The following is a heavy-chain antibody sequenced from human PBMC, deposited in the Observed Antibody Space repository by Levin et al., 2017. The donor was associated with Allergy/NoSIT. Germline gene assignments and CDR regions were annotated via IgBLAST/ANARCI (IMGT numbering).Heavy chain of an antibody. CDR1: SYTFTKYG. CDR2: ISGYNGNA. CDR3: ARDGATGEFYSYFGMDV. D-gene: IGHD1-26*01. J-gene: IGHJ6*02. V-gene: IGHV1-18*01. Sequence: GASVKVSCKTASYTFTKYGISWVRQAPGQGLEWMGWISGYNGNANYAQKFQGRISMTTDTFTSTVYMELRSLTSDDTAVYYCARDGATGEFYSYFGMDVWGQGTTVTVSS.